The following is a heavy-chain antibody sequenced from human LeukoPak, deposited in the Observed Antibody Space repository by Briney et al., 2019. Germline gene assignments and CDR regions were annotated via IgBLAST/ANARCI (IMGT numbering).Heavy chain of an antibody. D-gene: IGHD3-10*01. CDR3: ARATLYYNWYFDL. Sequence: GGSLRLSCAASGFTFSTYPMHWVRQAPGKGLEWVAVMSFDGDSEYYSDSVRGRFTVSRDNAKNTLYLQMNSLRAEDTAVYYCARATLYYNWYFDLWGRGTLVTVSS. CDR1: GFTFSTYP. J-gene: IGHJ2*01. V-gene: IGHV3-30-3*01. CDR2: MSFDGDSE.